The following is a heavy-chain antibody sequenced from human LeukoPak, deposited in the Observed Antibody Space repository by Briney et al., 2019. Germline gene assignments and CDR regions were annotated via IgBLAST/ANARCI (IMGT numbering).Heavy chain of an antibody. CDR3: ARVAARVSLDY. CDR2: ISSNGGST. D-gene: IGHD2-15*01. V-gene: IGHV3-64*01. J-gene: IGHJ4*02. Sequence: GGSLRLSCSASGFTFSDYSMHWVRQAPGKGLEYVSAISSNGGSTYYASSVKGRFTISRDNSKNTLYLQMGSLRTEDVAVYYCARVAARVSLDYWGQGTLVTVSS. CDR1: GFTFSDYS.